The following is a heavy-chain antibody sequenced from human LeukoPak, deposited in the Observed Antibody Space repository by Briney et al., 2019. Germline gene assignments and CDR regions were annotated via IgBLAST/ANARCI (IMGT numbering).Heavy chain of an antibody. D-gene: IGHD2-2*02. Sequence: PSETLSLTCAVYGGSFSGYYWSWIRQPPGKGLEWIGEINHSGSTNYNPSLKSRVTISVDTSKNQFSLKLSSVTAADTAVYYCARATETVVPAAIGSAATGIDYWGQGTLVTVSS. V-gene: IGHV4-34*01. CDR3: ARATETVVPAAIGSAATGIDY. CDR1: GGSFSGYY. CDR2: INHSGST. J-gene: IGHJ4*02.